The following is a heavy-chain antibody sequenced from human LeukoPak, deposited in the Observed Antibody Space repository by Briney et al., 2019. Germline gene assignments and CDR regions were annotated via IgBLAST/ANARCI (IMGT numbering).Heavy chain of an antibody. D-gene: IGHD4-17*01. CDR3: ARARDYGDPVDFDY. V-gene: IGHV1-18*01. CDR2: ISAYDGNT. CDR1: GYTFTSYG. J-gene: IGHJ4*02. Sequence: ASVKVSCKASGYTFTSYGISWVRQAPGQGLEWMGWISAYDGNTNYAQKLQGRVTMTTDTSTSTAYMELRSLRSDDTAVYYCARARDYGDPVDFDYWGQGTLVTVSS.